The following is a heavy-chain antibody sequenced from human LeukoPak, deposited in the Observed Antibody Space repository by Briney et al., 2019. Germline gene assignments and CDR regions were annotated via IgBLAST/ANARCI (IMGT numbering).Heavy chain of an antibody. V-gene: IGHV4-59*01. CDR3: ARERIGYCSSTGCSDYYYYYMDV. D-gene: IGHD2-2*01. J-gene: IGHJ6*03. CDR2: IYYSWST. Sequence: SETLSLTCTVSGGPISSYYWSWIRQPPGKGLEWIGYIYYSWSTNYNPSLKSRVTISVDTSRNQFSLKLSSVTAADPAVYYCARERIGYCSSTGCSDYYYYYMDVWGKGTTVTISS. CDR1: GGPISSYY.